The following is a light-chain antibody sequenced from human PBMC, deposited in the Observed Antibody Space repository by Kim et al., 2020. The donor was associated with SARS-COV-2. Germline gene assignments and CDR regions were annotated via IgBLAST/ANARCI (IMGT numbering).Light chain of an antibody. V-gene: IGLV2-11*01. J-gene: IGLJ1*01. Sequence: PGQSVSNTGNEASSNVSAYKYVSWYQQHPGKAPKRINYDVNERPSGVPDRFSGSKSGNTASLTISGLQAEDEADYYCCSFADYSYVFGIETKVTVL. CDR1: SSNVSAYKY. CDR3: CSFADYSYV. CDR2: DVN.